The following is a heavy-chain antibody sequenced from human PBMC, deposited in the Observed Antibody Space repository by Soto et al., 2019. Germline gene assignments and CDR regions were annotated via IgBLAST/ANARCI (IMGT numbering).Heavy chain of an antibody. CDR2: FSGSGGHT. Sequence: GSLRLSCAASGFTFRSDGMSRVRQPPGKGLEWVSGFSGSGGHTYYADSVMGRFTISSDNSKRTLLLQMNSLRAEDTAIYYCAKGIVVAQGYWSFDLWGRGTLVTVSS. V-gene: IGHV3-23*01. CDR3: AKGIVVAQGYWSFDL. D-gene: IGHD3-22*01. CDR1: GFTFRSDG. J-gene: IGHJ2*01.